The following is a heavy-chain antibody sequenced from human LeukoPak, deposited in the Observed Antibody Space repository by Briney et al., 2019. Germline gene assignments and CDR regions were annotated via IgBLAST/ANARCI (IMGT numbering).Heavy chain of an antibody. CDR3: ARGGWFGDVRYFDY. J-gene: IGHJ4*02. CDR1: GFTFSRYS. CDR2: ISISSNYI. V-gene: IGHV3-21*01. Sequence: GGSLRLSCAASGFTFSRYSMNWVRQAPGKGLEWVSSISISSNYIYYPDSLKGRFTISRDNAKNSLYLQMNSLRAEDTAVYYCARGGWFGDVRYFDYWGQGTLVTVSS. D-gene: IGHD3-10*01.